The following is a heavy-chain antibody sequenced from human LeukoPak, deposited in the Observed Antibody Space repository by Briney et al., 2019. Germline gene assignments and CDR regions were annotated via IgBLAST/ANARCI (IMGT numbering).Heavy chain of an antibody. CDR1: GFTFSRYF. J-gene: IGHJ6*03. V-gene: IGHV3-74*01. CDR2: TSTDGSST. Sequence: GGSLRLSCAASGFTFSRYFMHWVRQAPGKGLVWVSGTSTDGSSTSYADSVKGRFTVSRDNAKNTLYLRMNSLRAEDTAVYYCARESGDYFYYMDVWGKGTTVTVSS. CDR3: ARESGDYFYYMDV.